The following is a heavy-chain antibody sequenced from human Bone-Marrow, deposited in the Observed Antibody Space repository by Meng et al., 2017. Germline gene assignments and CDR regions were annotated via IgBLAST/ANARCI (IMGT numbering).Heavy chain of an antibody. CDR3: ARHNYGDYGWFDP. CDR1: GGSVSSGTKY. CDR2: IYYSERT. D-gene: IGHD4-17*01. J-gene: IGHJ5*02. Sequence: QVQLQESGPGLVKPSQTLSLKCSVAGGSVSSGTKYWIWNRHPPGKGLEWIGYIYYSERTYYNPSLESRVTMSVDTSKNQFSLNLNSVTAADTAVYYCARHNYGDYGWFDPWGQGTLVTVSS. V-gene: IGHV4-30-4*01.